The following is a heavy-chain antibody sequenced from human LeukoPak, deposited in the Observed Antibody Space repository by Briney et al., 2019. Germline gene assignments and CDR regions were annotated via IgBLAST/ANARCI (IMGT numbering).Heavy chain of an antibody. CDR3: ARVGGIVVVTEDAFDI. CDR1: GGSISRYY. J-gene: IGHJ3*02. Sequence: PSETLSLTCTVSGGSISRYYWSWIRQPPGKGLEWIGYIYYSGSTNYNPSLKSRVTISVDTSKNQFSLKLSSVTAADTAVYYCARVGGIVVVTEDAFDIWGQGTMVTVSS. CDR2: IYYSGST. V-gene: IGHV4-59*01. D-gene: IGHD2-21*02.